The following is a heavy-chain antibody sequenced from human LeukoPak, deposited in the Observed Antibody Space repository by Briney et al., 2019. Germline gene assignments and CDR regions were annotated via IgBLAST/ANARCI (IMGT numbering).Heavy chain of an antibody. CDR1: GFTFSNNW. Sequence: GGSLRLSCAASGFTFSNNWMSWVRQAPGKGLEWVANIKKDGSEKYYVDSVKGRFTISRDNAKNSVYLQMDSLRAEDTAVYYYASGAPQGGDAFDIWGQGTMVTVSS. CDR2: IKKDGSEK. V-gene: IGHV3-7*01. D-gene: IGHD1-26*01. CDR3: ASGAPQGGDAFDI. J-gene: IGHJ3*02.